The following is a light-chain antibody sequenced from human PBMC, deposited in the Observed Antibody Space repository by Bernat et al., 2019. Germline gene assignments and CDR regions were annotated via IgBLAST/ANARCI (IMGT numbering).Light chain of an antibody. CDR1: SSDIGGYNF. J-gene: IGLJ2*01. CDR2: DVD. CDR3: ASYAGNGNEI. Sequence: QSALTQPPSASGSPGQSVTISCSGTSSDIGGYNFASWYQQHPGKAPKLLIFDVDKRPSGVPGRFSGSKSANTASLTVSGLQADDEADYYCASYAGNGNEIFGGGTKLTVL. V-gene: IGLV2-8*01.